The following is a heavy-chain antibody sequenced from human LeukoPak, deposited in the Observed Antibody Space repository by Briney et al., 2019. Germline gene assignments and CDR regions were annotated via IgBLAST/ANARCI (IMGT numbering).Heavy chain of an antibody. Sequence: PGGSLRLSCAASGFTFSSYAMCWVRQAPGKGLEWVSAISGSGGSTYYADSVKGRFTISRDNSKNTLYLQMNSLRAEDTAVYYCAKGGYYGSGSYLDYGGQGTLVTVSS. CDR1: GFTFSSYA. CDR2: ISGSGGST. D-gene: IGHD3-10*01. J-gene: IGHJ4*02. V-gene: IGHV3-23*01. CDR3: AKGGYYGSGSYLDY.